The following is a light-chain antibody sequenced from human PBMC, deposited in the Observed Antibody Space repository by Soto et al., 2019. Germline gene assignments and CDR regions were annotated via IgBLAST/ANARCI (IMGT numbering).Light chain of an antibody. CDR1: QDISTW. Sequence: DIQMPQSPSSVSASVGDRVTITCRASQDISTWLAWYPQKPWKAPNLLIYAASSLQSGVPSRFSGSGSGTDFILTISSLQPEDAATYYCQRANSFPLTFGGGTKVEI. CDR3: QRANSFPLT. V-gene: IGKV1-12*01. CDR2: AAS. J-gene: IGKJ4*01.